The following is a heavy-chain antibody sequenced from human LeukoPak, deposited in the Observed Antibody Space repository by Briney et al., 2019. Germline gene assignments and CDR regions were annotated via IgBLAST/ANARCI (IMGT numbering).Heavy chain of an antibody. V-gene: IGHV1-46*01. CDR1: GYTFTGYY. Sequence: ASVKVSCKASGYTFTGYYMHWVRQAPGQGLEWMGIINPSGGSTSYAQKFQGRVTMTRDTSTSTVYMELSSLRSEDTAVYYCARDADYYGSGSYWDYWGQGTLVTVSS. J-gene: IGHJ4*02. CDR2: INPSGGST. CDR3: ARDADYYGSGSYWDY. D-gene: IGHD3-10*01.